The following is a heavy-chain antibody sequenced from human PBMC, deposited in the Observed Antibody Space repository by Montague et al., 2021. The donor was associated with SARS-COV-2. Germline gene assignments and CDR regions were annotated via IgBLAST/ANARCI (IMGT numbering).Heavy chain of an antibody. CDR1: GGSISSSSYY. CDR3: ATITLGYCTNGVCQPPDY. Sequence: SETLSLTCTVSGGSISSSSYYWGWIRQPPGKGLEWIGSIYYSGSTYYNPSLKSRVTISVDTSKNQFSLKLCSVTAADTAVYYCATITLGYCTNGVCQPPDYWGQGTLVTVSS. J-gene: IGHJ4*02. V-gene: IGHV4-39*01. D-gene: IGHD2-8*01. CDR2: IYYSGST.